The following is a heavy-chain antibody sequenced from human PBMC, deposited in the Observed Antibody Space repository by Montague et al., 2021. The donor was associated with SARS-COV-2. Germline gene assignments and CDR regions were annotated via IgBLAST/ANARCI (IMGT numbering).Heavy chain of an antibody. Sequence: SETLSLTCTVSGYSISSGYYWGWIRQPPGKGLEWIGSIYHSGSTYYNPSLKSRVTISVDTSKNQFSLKLSSVTAADTAVYYCARDLRRGFDPWGQGTLVTVSS. J-gene: IGHJ5*02. CDR3: ARDLRRGFDP. CDR2: IYHSGST. V-gene: IGHV4-38-2*02. CDR1: GYSISSGYY. D-gene: IGHD3-10*01.